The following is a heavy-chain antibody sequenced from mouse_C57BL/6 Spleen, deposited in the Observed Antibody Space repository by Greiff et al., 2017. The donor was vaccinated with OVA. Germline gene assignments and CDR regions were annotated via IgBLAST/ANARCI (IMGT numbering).Heavy chain of an antibody. D-gene: IGHD1-1*01. V-gene: IGHV1-22*01. Sequence: EVQLQQSGPELVKPGASVKMSCKASGYTFTDYNMHWVKQSHGKSLEWIGYINPNNGGTSYNQKFKGKATLTVNKSSSTAYMELRSLTSEDSAVYYCAKPLYYGSSYDYAMDYWGQGTSVTVSS. J-gene: IGHJ4*01. CDR1: GYTFTDYN. CDR3: AKPLYYGSSYDYAMDY. CDR2: INPNNGGT.